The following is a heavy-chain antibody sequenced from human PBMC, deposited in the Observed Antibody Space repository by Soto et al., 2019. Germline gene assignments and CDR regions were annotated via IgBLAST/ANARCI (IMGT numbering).Heavy chain of an antibody. D-gene: IGHD4-4*01. Sequence: QVQLVQSGAEVKKPGASVKVSCKASGYTFNSYGISWVRQAPGQGLEWMGWISAYKANSNYAQKFQGRVTMTTDTSTSTAYLELRTRKSDDTAVYYCARDLNITVTSSYHYMDVWGKGTTVTVSS. V-gene: IGHV1-18*01. J-gene: IGHJ6*03. CDR2: ISAYKANS. CDR1: GYTFNSYG. CDR3: ARDLNITVTSSYHYMDV.